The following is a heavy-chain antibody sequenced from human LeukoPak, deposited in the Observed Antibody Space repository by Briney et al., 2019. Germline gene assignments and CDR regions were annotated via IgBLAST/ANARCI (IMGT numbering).Heavy chain of an antibody. V-gene: IGHV4-59*01. Sequence: SETLSLTCTVSGGSISSYYWSWIRQPPGKGLEWIGYIYYSGSTNYNPSLKSRVTISVDTSKNQFSLKLSSVTAEDTAVYYCARVRDAFDYWGQGTLVTVSS. CDR1: GGSISSYY. J-gene: IGHJ4*02. CDR2: IYYSGST. CDR3: ARVRDAFDY.